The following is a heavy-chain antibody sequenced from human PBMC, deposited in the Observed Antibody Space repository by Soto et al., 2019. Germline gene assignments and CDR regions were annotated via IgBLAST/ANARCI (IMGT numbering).Heavy chain of an antibody. Sequence: SETLSLTCTVSGGSVSGGSYYWSWIRQPPGKGLEWIGYIYYSGSTNYNPSLKSRVTISVDTSKNQFSLKLSSVTAADTAVYYCARDNRGSSSWYDYWGQGTLVTVSS. J-gene: IGHJ4*02. CDR1: GGSVSGGSYY. CDR2: IYYSGST. CDR3: ARDNRGSSSWYDY. V-gene: IGHV4-61*01. D-gene: IGHD6-13*01.